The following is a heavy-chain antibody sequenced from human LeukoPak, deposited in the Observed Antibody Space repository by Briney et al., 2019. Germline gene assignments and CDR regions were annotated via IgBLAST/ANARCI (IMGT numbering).Heavy chain of an antibody. CDR3: ARYSSSWDFDY. D-gene: IGHD6-13*01. CDR1: GFTFSNYA. Sequence: GGSLRLSCAASGFTFSNYAMIWVRQAPGKGLEWVSYISSSSSTIYYADSVKGRFTISRDNAKNSLYLQMNSLRAEDTAVYYCARYSSSWDFDYWGQGTLVTVSS. V-gene: IGHV3-48*01. J-gene: IGHJ4*02. CDR2: ISSSSSTI.